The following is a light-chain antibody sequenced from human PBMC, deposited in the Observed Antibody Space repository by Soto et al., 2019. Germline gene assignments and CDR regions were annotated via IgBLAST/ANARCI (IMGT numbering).Light chain of an antibody. CDR3: HQYNNCSLP. CDR1: QSVGSN. Sequence: SLSGTPGERATLSCRPTQSVGSNLAWYQQNPGQTPRLLIYGASTRATGIPARFSGSGSATEFTLTISSLQSEDFAACYCHQYNNCSLPCAGGTEVAIK. V-gene: IGKV3-15*01. CDR2: GAS. J-gene: IGKJ4*01.